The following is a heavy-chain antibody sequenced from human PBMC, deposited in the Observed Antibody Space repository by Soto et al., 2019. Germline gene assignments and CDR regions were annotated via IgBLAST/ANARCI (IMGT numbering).Heavy chain of an antibody. D-gene: IGHD3-16*01. CDR1: GGSFSDYY. CDR2: IHHSGST. J-gene: IGHJ6*02. Sequence: SETLSLTCAVYGGSFSDYYWTWIRQPPGKGLEWIGEIHHSGSTNYNPSLKSRVTISLDTSKNQFSLKLSSVTAADTAVYYCARHNGPLYVGYYYDMDVWGQGTTVT. V-gene: IGHV4-34*01. CDR3: ARHNGPLYVGYYYDMDV.